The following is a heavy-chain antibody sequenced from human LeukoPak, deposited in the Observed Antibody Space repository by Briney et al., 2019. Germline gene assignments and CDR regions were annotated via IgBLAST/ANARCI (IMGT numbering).Heavy chain of an antibody. D-gene: IGHD5-18*01. CDR2: IRYDGSNK. V-gene: IGHV3-30*02. CDR1: GFTFSSYG. J-gene: IGHJ4*02. Sequence: GGSLRLSCAASGFTFSSYGMHWVRQAPGKGLEWVAFIRYDGSNKYYADSVKGRFTISRDNSKNTLYLQMNSLRAEDTAVYYCAKDPRDHSYCWSWRYFDYWGQGTLVTVSS. CDR3: AKDPRDHSYCWSWRYFDY.